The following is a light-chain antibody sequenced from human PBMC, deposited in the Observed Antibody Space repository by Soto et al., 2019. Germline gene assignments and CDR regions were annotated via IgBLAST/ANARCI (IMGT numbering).Light chain of an antibody. CDR2: GNS. Sequence: QSVLTQPPSVSGAPGQRVTISCTGSSSNIGAGYDVHWYQQLPGTAPKLLIYGNSNRPSGVPDRCSGSKSGTSASLAITGRQAEDEADYYCQSYDSSLSVVFGTGTKVTVL. CDR3: QSYDSSLSVV. V-gene: IGLV1-40*01. CDR1: SSNIGAGYD. J-gene: IGLJ1*01.